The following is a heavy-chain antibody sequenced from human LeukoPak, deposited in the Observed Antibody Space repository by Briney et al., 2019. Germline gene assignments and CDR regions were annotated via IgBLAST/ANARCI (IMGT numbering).Heavy chain of an antibody. V-gene: IGHV3-33*05. CDR3: ARVRPGSNYVDFDY. Sequence: PGRSLRLSCAASGFTFSSCGMHWVRQAPGKGLEWVAVISYDGSNQYYAGSVKGRFTISRDNSKSTLYLQMNSLRAEDTAFYYCARVRPGSNYVDFDYWGQGTLVTVSS. CDR2: ISYDGSNQ. J-gene: IGHJ4*02. CDR1: GFTFSSCG. D-gene: IGHD4-11*01.